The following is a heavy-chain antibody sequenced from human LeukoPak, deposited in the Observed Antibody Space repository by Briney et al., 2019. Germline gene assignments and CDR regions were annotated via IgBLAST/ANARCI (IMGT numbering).Heavy chain of an antibody. CDR2: INPNSGGT. D-gene: IGHD3-10*01. CDR3: ARENGRGVISPYFDY. J-gene: IGHJ4*02. CDR1: GYTFTGYY. V-gene: IGHV1-2*02. Sequence: ASVKVSCKASGYTFTGYYMHWVRQAPGQGLEWMGWINPNSGGTNYAQKFRGRVTMTRDTSIGTAYMELSRLRSDDTAVYYCARENGRGVISPYFDYWGQGTLVTVSS.